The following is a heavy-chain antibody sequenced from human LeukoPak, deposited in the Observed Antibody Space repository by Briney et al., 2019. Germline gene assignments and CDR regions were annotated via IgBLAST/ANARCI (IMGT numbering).Heavy chain of an antibody. D-gene: IGHD6-13*01. J-gene: IGHJ6*02. CDR2: IWYDGSNK. V-gene: IGHV3-33*01. Sequence: PGRSLRLSCAASGFTFSSYGMHWVRQAPGKGLEWVAVIWYDGSNKYYADSVKGRFTISRDNSKNTLYLQMNSLRAEDTAAYYCAREVQQQLVQGLQVTYYYYYGMDVWGQGTTVTVSS. CDR1: GFTFSSYG. CDR3: AREVQQQLVQGLQVTYYYYYGMDV.